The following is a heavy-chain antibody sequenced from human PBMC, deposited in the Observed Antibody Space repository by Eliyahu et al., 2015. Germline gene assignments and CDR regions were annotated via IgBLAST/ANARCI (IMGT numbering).Heavy chain of an antibody. CDR3: ASPPPHYYDSSGIYYFDY. CDR2: IYXSGST. Sequence: QLQLQESGPGLVKPSETRSLTCTVSGGSISSSSYYWGWIRQPPGKGLEWIGSIYXSGSTYYNPSLKSRVTISVDTSKNQFSLKLSSVTAADTAVYYCASPPPHYYDSSGIYYFDYWGQGTLVTVSS. J-gene: IGHJ4*02. CDR1: GGSISSSSYY. V-gene: IGHV4-39*01. D-gene: IGHD3-22*01.